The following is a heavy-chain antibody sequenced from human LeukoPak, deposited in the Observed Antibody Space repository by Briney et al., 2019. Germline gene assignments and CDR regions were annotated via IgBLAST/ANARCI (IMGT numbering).Heavy chain of an antibody. D-gene: IGHD4-17*01. CDR1: GFTFNTYA. J-gene: IGHJ4*02. CDR3: AKVRLTGDYGWFRSPFDD. CDR2: ISGGGRAI. V-gene: IGHV3-23*01. Sequence: QSGGSLCLYCAASGFTFNTYAMAWDRQAPGKGLEWVSSISGGGRAIFYADSVKGRSAISRDTSKSTLYLQMNDLRGEDTALYYCAKVRLTGDYGWFRSPFDDWGQGALVTVSS.